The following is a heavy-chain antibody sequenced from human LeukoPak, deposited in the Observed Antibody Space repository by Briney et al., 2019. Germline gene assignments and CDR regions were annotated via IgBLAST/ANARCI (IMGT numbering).Heavy chain of an antibody. CDR2: INSDGSIT. J-gene: IGHJ6*02. Sequence: GGSLRLSCAASGFTFSTYAMHWVRQAPGKGLVWVSHINSDGSITSYADSVKGRFTISRDNAKNTLYLQMNSLRAEDTAVYYCARDAVDTANAVWGQGTTVTVSS. V-gene: IGHV3-74*01. CDR1: GFTFSTYA. CDR3: ARDAVDTANAV. D-gene: IGHD5-18*01.